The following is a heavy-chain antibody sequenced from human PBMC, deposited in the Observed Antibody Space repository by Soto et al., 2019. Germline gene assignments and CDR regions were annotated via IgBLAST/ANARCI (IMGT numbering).Heavy chain of an antibody. CDR1: GFTFSSYA. V-gene: IGHV3-30-3*01. J-gene: IGHJ4*02. Sequence: PGRSLRLSCAASGFTFSSYAMHWVSQAPGKGLEWVAVISYDGSNKYYADSVKGRFTISRDNSKNTLYLQMNSLRAEDTAVYYCARGHAVDTAMASFDYWGQGT. D-gene: IGHD5-18*01. CDR2: ISYDGSNK. CDR3: ARGHAVDTAMASFDY.